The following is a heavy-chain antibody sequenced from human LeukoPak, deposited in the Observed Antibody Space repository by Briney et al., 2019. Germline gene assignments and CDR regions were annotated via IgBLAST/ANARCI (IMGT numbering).Heavy chain of an antibody. J-gene: IGHJ5*02. CDR1: GFTFSSHS. CDR2: ISSSSSTI. Sequence: GGSLRLSCAASGFTFSSHSMNWVRQAPGKGLEWVSYISSSSSTIYYADSVKGRFTISRDNSKNTLYLQMSSLRPEDTAIYYCVKYSNSCYDPWGQGTLVTVSS. D-gene: IGHD2/OR15-2a*01. CDR3: VKYSNSCYDP. V-gene: IGHV3-48*01.